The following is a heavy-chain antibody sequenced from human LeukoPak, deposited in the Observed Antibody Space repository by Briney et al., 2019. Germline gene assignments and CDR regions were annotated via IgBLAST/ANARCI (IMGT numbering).Heavy chain of an antibody. CDR2: INPNSGGT. CDR1: GYTFTGYY. D-gene: IGHD2-2*01. J-gene: IGHJ6*03. Sequence: ASVKVSCKASGYTFTGYYMHWVRQAPGQGLEWMGWINPNSGGTNYAQKFQGRVTITTDESTSTAYMELSSLRSEDTAVYYCARNKLGYCSSTSCHRPYYYYYMDVWGKGTTVTVSS. V-gene: IGHV1-2*02. CDR3: ARNKLGYCSSTSCHRPYYYYYMDV.